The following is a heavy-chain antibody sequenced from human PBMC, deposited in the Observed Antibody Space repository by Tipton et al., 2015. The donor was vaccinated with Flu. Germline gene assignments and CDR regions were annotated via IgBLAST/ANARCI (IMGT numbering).Heavy chain of an antibody. V-gene: IGHV4-38-2*02. CDR2: SFHSGIT. Sequence: TLSLTCDVSGFPIANVFWGWIRQPPGKELEWVGTSFHSGITYYNPTLNNRVTISLDTSKNQLSLKLSSVTAADTAVYYCAREEILRDYYASGSSNFDYWGQGTLVTVSS. CDR3: AREEILRDYYASGSSNFDY. J-gene: IGHJ4*02. CDR1: GFPIANVF. D-gene: IGHD3-10*01.